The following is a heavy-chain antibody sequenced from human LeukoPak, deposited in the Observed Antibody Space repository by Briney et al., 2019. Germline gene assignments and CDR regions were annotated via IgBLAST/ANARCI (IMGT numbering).Heavy chain of an antibody. D-gene: IGHD1-26*01. CDR3: AKADYSGSYYFDY. J-gene: IGHJ4*02. V-gene: IGHV3-23*01. CDR2: FSASGGTT. CDR1: GFTFSSYG. Sequence: PGGSLRLSCAASGFTFSSYGMNWVRQAPGKGLEWVASFSASGGTTYYADSVKGRFTISRDNSKNTLNVQMKSLRAEDTAVYYCAKADYSGSYYFDYWGQGTLVTVSS.